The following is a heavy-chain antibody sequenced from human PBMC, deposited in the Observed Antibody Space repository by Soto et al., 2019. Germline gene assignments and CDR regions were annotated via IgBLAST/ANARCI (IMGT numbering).Heavy chain of an antibody. J-gene: IGHJ4*02. CDR1: GYSISSSNW. Sequence: PSETLSLTCAVSGYSISSSNWWGWIRQPPGKGLEWIGYIYYSGTTYYNPSLKSRVTMSVDTSKNQFSLKLSSVTAADTAVYYCARSIPATAMLFDYWGQGTLVTVS. CDR3: ARSIPATAMLFDY. CDR2: IYYSGTT. D-gene: IGHD2-2*01. V-gene: IGHV4-28*01.